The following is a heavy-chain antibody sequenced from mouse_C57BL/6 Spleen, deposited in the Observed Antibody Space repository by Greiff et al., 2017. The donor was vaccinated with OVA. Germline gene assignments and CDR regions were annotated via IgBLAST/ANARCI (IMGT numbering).Heavy chain of an antibody. CDR2: INSDGGST. D-gene: IGHD1-1*02. CDR1: EYEFPSHD. Sequence: DVMLVESGGGLVQPGESLKLSCESNEYEFPSHDMSWVRKTPEKRLELVAAINSDGGSTYYPDTMERRFIISRDTTKKTLYLQKSRLRAEDTALYYCARLLWADGGYFDVWGTGTTVTVSS. V-gene: IGHV5-2*01. CDR3: ARLLWADGGYFDV. J-gene: IGHJ1*03.